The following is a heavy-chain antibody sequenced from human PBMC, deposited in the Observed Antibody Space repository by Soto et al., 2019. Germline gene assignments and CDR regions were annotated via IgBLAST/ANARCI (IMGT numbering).Heavy chain of an antibody. V-gene: IGHV3-66*01. CDR3: ATRMTTAPY. J-gene: IGHJ4*02. CDR2: IYSGGGT. D-gene: IGHD4-17*01. Sequence: EVRLVQSGGGLVQPGGSLRLSCAASLFIVSDNYMSWVRQAPGKGLVWVSLIYSGGGTDYAESVKGRFTISRDNSKNTLYLQMNSLKAEDTGIYYCATRMTTAPYWGQGTVVTVSS. CDR1: LFIVSDNY.